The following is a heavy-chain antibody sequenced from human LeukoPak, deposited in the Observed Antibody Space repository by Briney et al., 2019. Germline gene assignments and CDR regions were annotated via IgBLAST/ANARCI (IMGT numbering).Heavy chain of an antibody. CDR3: ARAYYYASSAFDI. V-gene: IGHV4-39*01. D-gene: IGHD3-22*01. Sequence: SETLSLTCTVSGGSISSNTYYWDWIRQPPGKGLECIGSIYYGGSTYYNPSLKSRVIISVDTSKNQFSQKLSSVTAADTAVYYCARAYYYASSAFDIWGQGTMVTVSS. CDR2: IYYGGST. J-gene: IGHJ3*02. CDR1: GGSISSNTYY.